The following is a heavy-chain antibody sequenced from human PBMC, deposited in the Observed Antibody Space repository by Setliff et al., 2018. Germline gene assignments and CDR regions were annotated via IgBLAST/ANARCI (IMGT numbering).Heavy chain of an antibody. Sequence: PSETLSLTCSVSDDSITSYYWSWIRQPPGKGLEWLGYVYYDGTTNYNPSLKSRLTISVDTSNSQFSLRLTSVTAADAAVYYCARQRGNSGFLDFWGQGALVTVSS. D-gene: IGHD5-12*01. CDR1: DDSITSYY. V-gene: IGHV4-59*13. CDR3: ARQRGNSGFLDF. J-gene: IGHJ4*02. CDR2: VYYDGTT.